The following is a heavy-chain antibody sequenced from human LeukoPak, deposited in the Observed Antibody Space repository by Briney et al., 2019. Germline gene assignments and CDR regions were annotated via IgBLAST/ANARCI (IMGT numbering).Heavy chain of an antibody. J-gene: IGHJ3*02. V-gene: IGHV1-69*05. CDR3: ARDSSGWSDAFDI. CDR2: IIPIFGTA. CDR1: GGTFSSYA. Sequence: ASVKVPCKASGGTFSSYAISWVRLAPGQGHEWMGRIIPIFGTANYAQKFQGRVTITTDESTSTAYMELSSLRSEDTAVYYCARDSSGWSDAFDIWGQGTMVTVSS. D-gene: IGHD6-19*01.